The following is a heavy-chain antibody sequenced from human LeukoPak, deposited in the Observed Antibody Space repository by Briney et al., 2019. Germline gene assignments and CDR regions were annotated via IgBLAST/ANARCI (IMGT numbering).Heavy chain of an antibody. J-gene: IGHJ4*02. Sequence: PSETLSLTCAVYGGSFSGYYWSWIRQPPGKGPEWIGEINHSGSTNYNPSLKSRVTISVDTSKNQFSLKLSSVTAADTAVYYCARGWLFAFDYWGQGTLVTVSS. CDR2: INHSGST. CDR3: ARGWLFAFDY. V-gene: IGHV4-34*01. CDR1: GGSFSGYY. D-gene: IGHD3-9*01.